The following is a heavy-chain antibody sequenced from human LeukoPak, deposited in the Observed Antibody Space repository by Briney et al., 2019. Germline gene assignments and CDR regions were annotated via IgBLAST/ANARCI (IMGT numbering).Heavy chain of an antibody. J-gene: IGHJ5*02. V-gene: IGHV4-59*02. CDR1: SDSVNTYY. CDR3: AISNTVRRPFFDP. CDR2: IYYGGST. Sequence: PSETLSLTCIGSSDSVNTYYCSWIRQPPGKGLGWIGYIYYGGSTKYNPSLKSRVTISVDTSKNQFSPKLTSVTAADTAVYYCAISNTVRRPFFDPWGPGTLVTVSS. D-gene: IGHD4-11*01.